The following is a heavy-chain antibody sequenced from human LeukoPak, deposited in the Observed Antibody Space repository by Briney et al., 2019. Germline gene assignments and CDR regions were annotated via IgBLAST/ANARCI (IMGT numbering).Heavy chain of an antibody. Sequence: GGSLRLSCAASGFTFSSYAMSWVRQAPGKGMEWVSAISGSGGSTYYADSVKGRFTISRDNSKNTLYLQMNSLRAEDTAVYYCAKTTTVVTRFFDYWGQGTLVTVSS. D-gene: IGHD4-23*01. J-gene: IGHJ4*02. CDR2: ISGSGGST. CDR1: GFTFSSYA. V-gene: IGHV3-23*01. CDR3: AKTTTVVTRFFDY.